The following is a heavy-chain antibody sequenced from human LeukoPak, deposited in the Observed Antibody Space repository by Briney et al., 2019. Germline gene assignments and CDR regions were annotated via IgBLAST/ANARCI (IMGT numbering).Heavy chain of an antibody. D-gene: IGHD3-10*01. Sequence: GGSLRLSCAASGFGFRNYGMHWVRQGPGKGLEWVAFIRFDGSEKNYEDSVKGRFTISRDNSKNTLYLQMNSLRAEDTAVYYCARGAYGSGSYGDNWFDPWGQGTLVTVSS. CDR2: IRFDGSEK. CDR1: GFGFRNYG. V-gene: IGHV3-30*02. CDR3: ARGAYGSGSYGDNWFDP. J-gene: IGHJ5*02.